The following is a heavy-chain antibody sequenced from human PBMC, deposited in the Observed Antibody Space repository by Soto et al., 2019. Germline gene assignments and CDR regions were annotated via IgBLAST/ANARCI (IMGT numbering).Heavy chain of an antibody. D-gene: IGHD5-18*01. CDR1: GFSFSSFA. Sequence: GGSLRLSCEASGFSFSSFAMNWVRQATGRGLEWVSYISDDGASIFYADALKVSVTIVRDNANNALALQLNMLVVEHTAVYYRSRENSGQARLHQLDNLGLGTLVTVSS. CDR2: ISDDGASI. CDR3: SRENSGQARLHQLDN. V-gene: IGHV3-48*03. J-gene: IGHJ1*01.